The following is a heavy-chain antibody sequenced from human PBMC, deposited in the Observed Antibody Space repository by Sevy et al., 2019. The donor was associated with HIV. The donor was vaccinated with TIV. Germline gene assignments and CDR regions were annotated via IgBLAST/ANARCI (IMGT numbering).Heavy chain of an antibody. CDR3: ARGRRQWLVRNDAFDI. V-gene: IGHV4-34*01. Sequence: SETLSLTCAVYGGSFSGYYWSWIRQPPGKGLEWIGEINHSRSTNYNPSLKSRVTISVDTSKNQFSLKLSSVTAADTAVYYCARGRRQWLVRNDAFDIWGQGTMVTVSS. CDR1: GGSFSGYY. D-gene: IGHD6-19*01. J-gene: IGHJ3*02. CDR2: INHSRST.